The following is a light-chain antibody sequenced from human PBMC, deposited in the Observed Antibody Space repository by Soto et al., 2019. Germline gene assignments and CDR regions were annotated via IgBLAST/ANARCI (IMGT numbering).Light chain of an antibody. Sequence: EIVLTQSPATLSVSPGERAALSCRASQSVSNNIAWYQQKPGQPPRLLIFGASTRATGIPARFSGSGSEAEFALTISTLQSEDFAVYYCQQYSVWPLTFGGGTKVEIK. V-gene: IGKV3D-15*01. CDR3: QQYSVWPLT. CDR1: QSVSNN. CDR2: GAS. J-gene: IGKJ4*01.